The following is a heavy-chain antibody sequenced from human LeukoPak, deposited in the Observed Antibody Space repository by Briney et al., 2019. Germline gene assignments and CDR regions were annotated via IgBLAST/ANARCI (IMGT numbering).Heavy chain of an antibody. CDR1: GFTFSSYA. D-gene: IGHD3-22*01. CDR2: IWYDGSNK. J-gene: IGHJ4*02. Sequence: GGSLRLSCAASGFTFSSYAMSWVRQAPGKGLEWVAVIWYDGSNKYYADSVKGRFTISRDNSKNTLYLQMNSLRAEDTAVYYCAKDVTYYDSSVDYWSQGTLVTVSS. CDR3: AKDVTYYDSSVDY. V-gene: IGHV3-33*06.